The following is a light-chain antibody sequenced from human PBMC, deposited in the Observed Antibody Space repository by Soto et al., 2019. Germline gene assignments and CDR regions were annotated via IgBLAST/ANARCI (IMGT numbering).Light chain of an antibody. Sequence: EIVLTQSPATLSLSPGERATLSCRASQSVSSYLAWYQQKPGQAPRLLIYDASNRATGIPARFSGNGSGTDFTLTISSLEPEDFAVYYCQQRSNSPPYTFGQGTKLEIK. V-gene: IGKV3-11*01. CDR2: DAS. CDR3: QQRSNSPPYT. CDR1: QSVSSY. J-gene: IGKJ2*01.